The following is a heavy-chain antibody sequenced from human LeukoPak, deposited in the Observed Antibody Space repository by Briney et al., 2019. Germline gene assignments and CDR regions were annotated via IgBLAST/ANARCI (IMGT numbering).Heavy chain of an antibody. CDR3: AKDGQRYSGSLQEYFQH. V-gene: IGHV3-23*01. CDR1: GFTFSSYA. J-gene: IGHJ1*01. Sequence: PGGSLRLSCAASGFTFSSYAMSWVRQAPGKGLEWVSAISGSGGSTYYADSVKGRFTISRDNSKNTLYLQMNSLRAEDTAVYYCAKDGQRYSGSLQEYFQHWGQGTLVTVSS. CDR2: ISGSGGST. D-gene: IGHD1-26*01.